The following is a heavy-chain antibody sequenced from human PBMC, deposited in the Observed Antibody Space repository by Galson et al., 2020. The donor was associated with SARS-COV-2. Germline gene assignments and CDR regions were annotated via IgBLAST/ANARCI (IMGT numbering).Heavy chain of an antibody. CDR2: ISGSGGST. CDR3: ARTGTYCGCDCYSGGTDY. D-gene: IGHD2-21*02. CDR1: GFTFSSYA. J-gene: IGHJ4*02. V-gene: IGHV3-23*01. Sequence: GGSLRLSCAASGFTFSSYAMSWVRQAPGKGLEWVSAISGSGGSTYYADSVKGRFTISRDNSKNTLYLQMNSLRAEDTAVYYCARTGTYCGCDCYSGGTDYWGQGTLVTVSS.